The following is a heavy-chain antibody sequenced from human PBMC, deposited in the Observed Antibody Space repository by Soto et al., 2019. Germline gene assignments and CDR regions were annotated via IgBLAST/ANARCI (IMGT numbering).Heavy chain of an antibody. J-gene: IGHJ3*02. Sequence: QITLKESGPTLVKPTQTLTLTCTFSGFSLSSSDVGVGWIRQAPGEALEWLALIYGDDDQRYSPSLRSRLIVTKDTSKNQVVLTMTYVDPVDTATYYCVHRGRWPRGGAYDIWGQGTMVTVSS. D-gene: IGHD4-17*01. CDR1: GFSLSSSDVG. CDR3: VHRGRWPRGGAYDI. V-gene: IGHV2-5*02. CDR2: IYGDDDQ.